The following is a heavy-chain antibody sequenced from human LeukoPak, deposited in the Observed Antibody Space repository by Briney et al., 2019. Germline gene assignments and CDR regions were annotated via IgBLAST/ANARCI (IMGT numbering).Heavy chain of an antibody. CDR2: ISDSGSGT. D-gene: IGHD3-3*01. Sequence: PGGSLRLSCAASGFTFSSYGMRWVRQAPGKGLEWVSAISDSGSGTYYADFVKGRFTSSRDNSKNTLYLQMNTLRAEDTAVYYCVKDWRGGYFQHWGQGTLVNVSS. J-gene: IGHJ1*01. CDR3: VKDWRGGYFQH. V-gene: IGHV3-23*01. CDR1: GFTFSSYG.